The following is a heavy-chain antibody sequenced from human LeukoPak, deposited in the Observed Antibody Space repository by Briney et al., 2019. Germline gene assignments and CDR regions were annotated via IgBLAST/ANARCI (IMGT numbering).Heavy chain of an antibody. CDR3: AKDFHTVTTFDY. V-gene: IGHV3-30*18. J-gene: IGHJ4*02. CDR1: GFTFDDYG. D-gene: IGHD4-11*01. Sequence: GGSLRLSCAASGFTFDDYGMSWVRQVPGKGLEWVAVISFDGSNKYFADSVKGRFSISRDNSKNTLDLQMNSLRAEDTAVYYCAKDFHTVTTFDYWGQGTLVTVSS. CDR2: ISFDGSNK.